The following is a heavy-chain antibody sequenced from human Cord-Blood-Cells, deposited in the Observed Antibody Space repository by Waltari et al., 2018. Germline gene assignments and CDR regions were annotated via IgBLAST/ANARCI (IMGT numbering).Heavy chain of an antibody. D-gene: IGHD3-3*01. CDR1: GGSISSSSYY. Sequence: QLQLQESGPGLVKPSETLSLTCTVPGGSISSSSYYWGWFRQPPGKGLEWIGSIYYSGSTYYNPSLKSRVTISVDTSKNQFSLKLSSVTAADTAVYYCARRSGYYTDYWGQGTLVTVSS. J-gene: IGHJ4*02. CDR2: IYYSGST. V-gene: IGHV4-39*01. CDR3: ARRSGYYTDY.